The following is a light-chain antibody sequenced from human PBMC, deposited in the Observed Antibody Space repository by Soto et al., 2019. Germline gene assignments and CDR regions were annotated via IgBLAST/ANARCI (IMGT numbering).Light chain of an antibody. Sequence: QSALTQPPSASGSPGQSVTISCTGTSSDVGAYNYVSWFQQHPGKAPKFVIFDVSERPSGVPDRFSGSKSGNTAYLTVSGLQAEDEADYYCCSHAGSNTLFGGGTKRTVL. CDR2: DVS. CDR3: CSHAGSNTL. V-gene: IGLV2-8*01. J-gene: IGLJ3*02. CDR1: SSDVGAYNY.